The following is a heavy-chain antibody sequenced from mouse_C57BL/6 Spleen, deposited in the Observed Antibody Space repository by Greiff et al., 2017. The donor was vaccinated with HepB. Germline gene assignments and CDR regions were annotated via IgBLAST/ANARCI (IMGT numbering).Heavy chain of an antibody. Sequence: QVQLQQPGAELVKPGASVKLSCKASGYTFTSYWMHWVKQRPGQGLEWIGMIHPNSGSTNYNEKFKSKATLTVDKSSSTAYMQLSSLTSEDSAVYYCARELMVTTAMDYWGQGTSVTVSS. CDR1: GYTFTSYW. CDR2: IHPNSGST. J-gene: IGHJ4*01. V-gene: IGHV1-64*01. CDR3: ARELMVTTAMDY. D-gene: IGHD2-2*01.